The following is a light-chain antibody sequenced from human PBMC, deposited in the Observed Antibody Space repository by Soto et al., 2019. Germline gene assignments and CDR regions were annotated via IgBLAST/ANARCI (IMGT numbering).Light chain of an antibody. CDR2: GAS. Sequence: EIVMTQSPATLSVSPGERATLYCRASQSVSSNLAWYQQKPGQAPRLLIYGASTRATDVPARFSGTGSGTEFTLTISSLQSEDFAVYHCPQYSNRLMTFGQGTRLENK. V-gene: IGKV3-15*01. CDR1: QSVSSN. CDR3: PQYSNRLMT. J-gene: IGKJ5*01.